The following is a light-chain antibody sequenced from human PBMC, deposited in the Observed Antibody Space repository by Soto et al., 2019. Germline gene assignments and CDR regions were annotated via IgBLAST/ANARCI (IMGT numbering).Light chain of an antibody. CDR1: SGSVSTSNY. CDR3: VLYMGSGIWV. CDR2: STN. V-gene: IGLV8-61*01. Sequence: QTVVTQEPSFSVSPGGTVTLTCGLSSGSVSTSNYPTWYQQTPGQSPRTLIYSTNTRSSGAPSRFSGSILGNKAALTITGAQADDESDYYCVLYMGSGIWVFGGGTQRTVL. J-gene: IGLJ3*02.